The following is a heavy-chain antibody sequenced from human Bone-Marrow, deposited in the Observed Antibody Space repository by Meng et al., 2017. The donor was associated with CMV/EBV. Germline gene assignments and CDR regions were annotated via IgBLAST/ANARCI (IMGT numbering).Heavy chain of an antibody. Sequence: ASVKVSCKASGYTFTSYDIHWVRQATGQGLEWMGWMNPNSDNTAYAQKFHGRVTITMNTPLRTANMELSSLTSEDTAVYYRARGRAGDYGDLGAGLDPWGQGTLVTVSS. D-gene: IGHD4-17*01. CDR2: MNPNSDNT. J-gene: IGHJ5*02. V-gene: IGHV1-8*01. CDR3: ARGRAGDYGDLGAGLDP. CDR1: GYTFTSYD.